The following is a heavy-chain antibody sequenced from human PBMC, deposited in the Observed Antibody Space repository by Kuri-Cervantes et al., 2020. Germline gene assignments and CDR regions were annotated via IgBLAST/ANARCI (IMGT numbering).Heavy chain of an antibody. D-gene: IGHD6-13*01. CDR3: ARGRSLQQLPLGWFDP. CDR1: GGSFSGYY. Sequence: SETLSLTCAVYGGSFSGYYWSWIRQAPGKGPEWIGEINHIGNNKYNPSLKSRVTISVDTSKNQFSLKLSSVTAADTAVYYCARGRSLQQLPLGWFDPWGQGTLVTVSS. J-gene: IGHJ5*02. CDR2: INHIGNN. V-gene: IGHV4-34*01.